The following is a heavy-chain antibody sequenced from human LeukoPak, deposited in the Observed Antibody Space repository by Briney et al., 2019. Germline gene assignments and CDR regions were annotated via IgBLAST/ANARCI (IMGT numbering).Heavy chain of an antibody. Sequence: GGSLRLSCAASGFTFSSYSMSWVRQAPGKGLEWVSGINWNGGSTGYADSVKGRFTISRDNAKNSLYLQMNSLRAEDTAVYYCAREGNGGSPGAFDIWGQGTMVTVSS. CDR3: AREGNGGSPGAFDI. CDR1: GFTFSSYS. CDR2: INWNGGST. D-gene: IGHD4-23*01. V-gene: IGHV3-20*04. J-gene: IGHJ3*02.